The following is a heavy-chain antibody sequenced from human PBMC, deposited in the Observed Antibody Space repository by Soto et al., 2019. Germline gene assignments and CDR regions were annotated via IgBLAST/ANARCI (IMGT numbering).Heavy chain of an antibody. CDR3: SRGGPGVPMYYSDY. CDR2: ISSDGSST. Sequence: ELQLVESGGDIVQPGGSLRLSCAASGFIFSEYWMHWVRQAPGKGLVWVSRISSDGSSTHYADSVKGRFTISRDNSKNRLYLQMNSLTAEDTGVFYCSRGGPGVPMYYSDYWGQGTLVTVSS. J-gene: IGHJ4*02. V-gene: IGHV3-74*01. D-gene: IGHD2-8*01. CDR1: GFIFSEYW.